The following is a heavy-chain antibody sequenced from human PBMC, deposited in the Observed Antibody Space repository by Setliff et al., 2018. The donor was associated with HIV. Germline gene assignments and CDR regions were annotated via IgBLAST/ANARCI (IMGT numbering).Heavy chain of an antibody. D-gene: IGHD5-12*01. CDR1: GGSVSSTSNY. CDR2: IYYSGST. J-gene: IGHJ4*02. V-gene: IGHV4-39*01. Sequence: SETLSLTCSVSGGSVSSTSNYWGWIRQPPGKGLEWIGSIYYSGSTYYNPSLKSRVTISADTSKNQFSLKLSSVTAADTAVYYCARVQVGGYNFYFDYWGQGTLVTVSS. CDR3: ARVQVGGYNFYFDY.